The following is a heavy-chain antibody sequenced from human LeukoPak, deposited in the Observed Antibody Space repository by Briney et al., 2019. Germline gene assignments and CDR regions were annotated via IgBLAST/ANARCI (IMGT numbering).Heavy chain of an antibody. V-gene: IGHV1-2*02. Sequence: ASVKVSCKASGYTFTGYYMHWGRQAPGQGLEWMGWINPNSGGTNYAQKFQGRVTMTRDTSISTAYMELSRLRSDDTAVYYCARRRETYYYDRSGSLDIWGQGTMVTVSS. CDR3: ARRRETYYYDRSGSLDI. CDR2: INPNSGGT. J-gene: IGHJ3*02. D-gene: IGHD3-22*01. CDR1: GYTFTGYY.